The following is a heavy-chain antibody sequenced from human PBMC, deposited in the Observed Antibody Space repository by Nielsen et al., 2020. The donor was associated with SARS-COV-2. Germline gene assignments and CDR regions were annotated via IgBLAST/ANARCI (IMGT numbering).Heavy chain of an antibody. Sequence: GGSLRLSCAASGFTFSSYGMHWVRQAPGKGLEWVAVISYDGSDKYYADSVKGRFTISRDNSKNTLYLQMNSLGAEDTAVYYCAKSGVGYSYAELDYWGQGTLVTVSS. CDR1: GFTFSSYG. V-gene: IGHV3-30*18. D-gene: IGHD5-18*01. J-gene: IGHJ4*02. CDR2: ISYDGSDK. CDR3: AKSGVGYSYAELDY.